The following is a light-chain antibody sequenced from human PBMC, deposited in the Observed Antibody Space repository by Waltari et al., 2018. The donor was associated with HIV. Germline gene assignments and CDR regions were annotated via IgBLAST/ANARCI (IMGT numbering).Light chain of an antibody. J-gene: IGLJ2*01. CDR2: SDI. CDR1: SSNSGDGHF. V-gene: IGLV1-40*01. Sequence: QSALTQPPSVSGAPGQRLTISCTGNSSNSGDGHFVHWYQHLPGTAPKLLVYSDINRPSGVPDRFSGSKSGTSASLVITGLQAEDEADYYCQSYDSSLRASVFGGGTKLTVL. CDR3: QSYDSSLRASV.